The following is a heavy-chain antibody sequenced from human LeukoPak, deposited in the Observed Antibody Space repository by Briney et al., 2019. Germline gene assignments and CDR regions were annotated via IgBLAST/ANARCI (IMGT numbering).Heavy chain of an antibody. D-gene: IGHD2-2*02. Sequence: PSETLSLTCAVSGYSISSGYYWGWIRQPPGKGLEWIGSIYHSGSTYYNPSLKSRVTISVDTSKNQFSPKLSSVTAADTAVYYCARQLGAPIVVVPAAIAYWGQGTLVTVSS. V-gene: IGHV4-38-2*01. J-gene: IGHJ4*02. CDR3: ARQLGAPIVVVPAAIAY. CDR2: IYHSGST. CDR1: GYSISSGYY.